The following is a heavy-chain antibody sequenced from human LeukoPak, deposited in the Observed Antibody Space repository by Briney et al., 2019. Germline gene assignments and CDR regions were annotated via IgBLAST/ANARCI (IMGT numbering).Heavy chain of an antibody. J-gene: IGHJ3*02. D-gene: IGHD1-26*01. CDR1: GVPISSRSYY. V-gene: IGHV4-39*01. Sequence: SETLSLTCSVSGVPISSRSYYWGWIRQPPGKGLEWIGSMYFSGTTYYNPSLKSRVTMSVHTAENHLSLKLTSVTATDTAIYYCARHLRFGSSALPRDVFDIWGRGTVVSVSS. CDR3: ARHLRFGSSALPRDVFDI. CDR2: MYFSGTT.